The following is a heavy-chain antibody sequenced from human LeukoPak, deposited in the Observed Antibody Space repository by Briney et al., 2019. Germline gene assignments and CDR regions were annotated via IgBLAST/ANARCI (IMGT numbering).Heavy chain of an antibody. CDR3: ARLPLSRHIAADY. J-gene: IGHJ4*02. D-gene: IGHD6-13*01. Sequence: GESLKISCKGSGYSFTSYWLGWVRQMPGKGLEWMGIIYPGDSDTRYSPPFQGQVTISADKSISTAYLQWSSLKASDTAMYYCARLPLSRHIAADYWGQGTLVTVSS. CDR2: IYPGDSDT. V-gene: IGHV5-51*01. CDR1: GYSFTSYW.